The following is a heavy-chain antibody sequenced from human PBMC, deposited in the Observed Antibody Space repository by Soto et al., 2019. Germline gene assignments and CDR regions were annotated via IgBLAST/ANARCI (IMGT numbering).Heavy chain of an antibody. D-gene: IGHD2-21*01. CDR2: INSDGTIS. Sequence: GGSVRLSCAASGFTFDTYWMNWVRQAPGKGPEWLSGINSDGTISSYADSVKGRFTISRDNARNTLSLQMNSLRADDTAVYYCARLLGDKSAFFPYGMDASGPATTLTVSS. CDR1: GFTFDTYW. V-gene: IGHV3-74*01. CDR3: ARLLGDKSAFFPYGMDA. J-gene: IGHJ6*02.